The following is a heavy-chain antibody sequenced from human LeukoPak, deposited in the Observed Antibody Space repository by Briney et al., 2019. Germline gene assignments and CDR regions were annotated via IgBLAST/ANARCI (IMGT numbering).Heavy chain of an antibody. Sequence: PGGSLRLSCAASAFTFSSYGMHWVRQAPGKGLEWVSSISRSSAYIYYADSVKGRFTISRDNAKNSLYLQMNSLRAEDTAVYYCAKSARGYDILTGYYTTPLYFDYWGQGTLVTVSS. J-gene: IGHJ4*02. D-gene: IGHD3-9*01. CDR2: ISRSSAYI. CDR3: AKSARGYDILTGYYTTPLYFDY. CDR1: AFTFSSYG. V-gene: IGHV3-21*01.